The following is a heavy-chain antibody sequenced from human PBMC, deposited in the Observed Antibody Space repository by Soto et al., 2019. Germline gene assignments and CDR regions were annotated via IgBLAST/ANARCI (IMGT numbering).Heavy chain of an antibody. CDR2: IYYSGST. Sequence: SETLSLTCTVSGGSISSGDYYWSWIRQPPGKGLEWIGYIYYSGSTYYNPSLKSRVTVSVDTSKNLFSLKLSSVTAADTAVYYCATGSSYYDFWSGSRYYYGMDVWGQGTTVTVSS. CDR3: ATGSSYYDFWSGSRYYYGMDV. D-gene: IGHD3-3*01. J-gene: IGHJ6*02. CDR1: GGSISSGDYY. V-gene: IGHV4-30-4*01.